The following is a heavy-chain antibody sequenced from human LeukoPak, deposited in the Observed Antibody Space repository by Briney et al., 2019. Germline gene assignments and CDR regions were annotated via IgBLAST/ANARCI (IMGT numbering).Heavy chain of an antibody. Sequence: SVKVSCKASGGTFSSYAISWVRQAPGQGREWMGRSIPIFGTANYAQKFQGRVTITTDESTSTGYMELSSLRSEDTAVYYCARDRGVSGWRHRGFDYWGQGTLVTVSS. V-gene: IGHV1-69*05. J-gene: IGHJ4*02. CDR3: ARDRGVSGWRHRGFDY. CDR1: GGTFSSYA. D-gene: IGHD6-19*01. CDR2: SIPIFGTA.